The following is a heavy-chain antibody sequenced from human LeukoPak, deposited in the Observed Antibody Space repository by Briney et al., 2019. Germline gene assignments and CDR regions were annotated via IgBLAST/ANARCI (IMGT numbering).Heavy chain of an antibody. CDR1: GGSISSSSYY. CDR2: IYYSGST. Sequence: SETLSLTCTVSGGSISSSSYYWGWIRQPPGKGLEWIGSIYYSGSTYYNPSLKSRVTISVDTSKNQFSLKLSSVTAADTAVYYCARQSTGGSITMVRGVIIPYYYYYYVDVWGKGTTVTISS. D-gene: IGHD3-10*01. J-gene: IGHJ6*03. CDR3: ARQSTGGSITMVRGVIIPYYYYYYVDV. V-gene: IGHV4-39*01.